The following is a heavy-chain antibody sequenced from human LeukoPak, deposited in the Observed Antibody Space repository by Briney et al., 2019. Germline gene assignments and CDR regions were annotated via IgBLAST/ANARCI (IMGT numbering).Heavy chain of an antibody. J-gene: IGHJ4*02. D-gene: IGHD3-22*01. Sequence: SETLSLTCTVSGVSITSSSDYWGWVRQPPGRGLEWIGGILYSGRTYYTSSLTSRLTMSIDTSKNQFSLKLSSVTAADTATYYCARHYYDSSGYRRDYYFDYWGQGTLVTVSS. CDR2: ILYSGRT. CDR1: GVSITSSSDY. CDR3: ARHYYDSSGYRRDYYFDY. V-gene: IGHV4-39*01.